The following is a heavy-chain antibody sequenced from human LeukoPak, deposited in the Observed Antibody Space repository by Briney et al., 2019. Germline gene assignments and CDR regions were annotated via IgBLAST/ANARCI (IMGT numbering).Heavy chain of an antibody. D-gene: IGHD6-19*01. V-gene: IGHV3-33*01. J-gene: IGHJ6*02. Sequence: GGSLRLSCAASGFTFSRYGMHWVRRAPGKGLEWVAVIWYDGSKKYYGDSVKGRFTISRDNSKNTVYLQMNSLRAEDTAVYHRARDAWGAVAATLDVWGQGTTVTVSS. CDR3: ARDAWGAVAATLDV. CDR2: IWYDGSKK. CDR1: GFTFSRYG.